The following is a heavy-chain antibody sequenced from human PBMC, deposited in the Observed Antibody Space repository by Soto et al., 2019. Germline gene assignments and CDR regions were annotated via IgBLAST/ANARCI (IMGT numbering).Heavy chain of an antibody. J-gene: IGHJ3*02. CDR3: AGEYAFDI. CDR1: GFTFISYA. V-gene: IGHV3-30-3*01. CDR2: ISYDGSNK. Sequence: PGGSLRLSCAASGFTFISYAMHWVRQAPGKGLEWVAVISYDGSNKYYADSVKGRFTISRDNSKNTLYLQMNSLRAEDTAVYYCAGEYAFDIWGQGTMVTVSS.